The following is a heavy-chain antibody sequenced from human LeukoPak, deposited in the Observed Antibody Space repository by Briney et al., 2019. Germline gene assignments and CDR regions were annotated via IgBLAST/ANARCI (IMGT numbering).Heavy chain of an antibody. CDR2: IIPIFGTA. J-gene: IGHJ6*03. Sequence: SVKVSCKASGGTFSSYAISWVRQAPGQGLEWMGGIIPIFGTANYAQKFQGRVTITADESTSTAYMELSSLRSEDTAVYYCASGPKYCSSTSCQGYYMDVWGKGTTVTVSS. D-gene: IGHD2-2*01. CDR3: ASGPKYCSSTSCQGYYMDV. CDR1: GGTFSSYA. V-gene: IGHV1-69*13.